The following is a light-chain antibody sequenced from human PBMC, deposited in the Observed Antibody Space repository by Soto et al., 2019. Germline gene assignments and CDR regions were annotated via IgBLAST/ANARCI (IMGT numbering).Light chain of an antibody. J-gene: IGKJ1*01. V-gene: IGKV3-20*01. CDR1: QNIRGNE. Sequence: EVVLTQSPGTLSLSPGERATLSCRASQNIRGNELAWYQQKPGQAPRLLIYRGSSRATGIPDRFSGRGSGTDFTLTISRLEPEDFAVDYYQDYGTSAPWTFGQGTKVEIK. CDR2: RGS. CDR3: QDYGTSAPWT.